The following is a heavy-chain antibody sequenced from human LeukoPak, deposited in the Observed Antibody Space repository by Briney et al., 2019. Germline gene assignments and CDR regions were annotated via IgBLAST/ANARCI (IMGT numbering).Heavy chain of an antibody. Sequence: SETLSLTCTVSGGSISSYYWSWIRQPPGKGLEWIGYIYYSGSTNYNPSLKSRVTISVDTSKNQFSLKLSSVTAADTAVYYCASSLRYYYDSSGSPPLGTYYFDYWGQGTLVTVSS. V-gene: IGHV4-59*08. CDR3: ASSLRYYYDSSGSPPLGTYYFDY. CDR2: IYYSGST. CDR1: GGSISSYY. J-gene: IGHJ4*02. D-gene: IGHD3-22*01.